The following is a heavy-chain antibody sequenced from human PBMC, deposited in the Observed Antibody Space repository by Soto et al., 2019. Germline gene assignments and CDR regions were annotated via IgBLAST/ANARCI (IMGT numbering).Heavy chain of an antibody. CDR1: GGTFSSFA. Sequence: QVQLVQSGAEVKKPGSSVKVSCKASGGTFSSFAISWVRQVPGQGLEWMGGIIPMIKTPNYAQKFQGRLTITADESTNIAYMDLSSLRSEDTAVYFCARGESSWFSDVWGQGTTVIGS. J-gene: IGHJ6*02. V-gene: IGHV1-69*01. CDR2: IIPMIKTP. D-gene: IGHD6-19*01. CDR3: ARGESSWFSDV.